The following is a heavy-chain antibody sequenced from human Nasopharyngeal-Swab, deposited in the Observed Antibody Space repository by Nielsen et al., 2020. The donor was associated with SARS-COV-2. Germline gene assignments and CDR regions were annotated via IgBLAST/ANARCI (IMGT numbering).Heavy chain of an antibody. Sequence: WLSQPPGKGLEWIGEINHSGSTNYNPSLKSRVTISVDTSKNQFSLKMSSVPAADTAVYYCARGKRSNYFRVSPPNWFDPWGQGTLVTVSS. CDR2: INHSGST. V-gene: IGHV4-34*01. J-gene: IGHJ5*02. D-gene: IGHD2/OR15-2a*01. CDR3: ARGKRSNYFRVSPPNWFDP.